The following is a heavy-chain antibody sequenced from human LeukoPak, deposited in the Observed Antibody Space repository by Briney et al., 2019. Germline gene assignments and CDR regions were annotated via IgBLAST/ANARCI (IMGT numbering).Heavy chain of an antibody. J-gene: IGHJ4*02. Sequence: GGSLRLSCAASGFTFDDYAMHWVRHAPGKGLEWVSGISWNSGSIGYADSVKGRFTISRDNAKNSLYLQMNSLRAEDTALYYCAKDGYSSGYYSSIDYWGQGTLVTVSS. CDR3: AKDGYSSGYYSSIDY. CDR1: GFTFDDYA. D-gene: IGHD3-22*01. CDR2: ISWNSGSI. V-gene: IGHV3-9*01.